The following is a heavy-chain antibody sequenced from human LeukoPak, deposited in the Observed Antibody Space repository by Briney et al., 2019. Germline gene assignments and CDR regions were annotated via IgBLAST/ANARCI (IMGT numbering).Heavy chain of an antibody. V-gene: IGHV4-39*07. Sequence: SETLSLTCTVPGGSISSSSYYWGWIRQPPGKGLEWIGSIYYSGGTYYNPSLKSRVTISVDTSKNQFSLKLSSVTAADTAVHYCARGYSYGLYYFDYWGQGTLVTVSS. J-gene: IGHJ4*02. D-gene: IGHD5-18*01. CDR3: ARGYSYGLYYFDY. CDR1: GGSISSSSYY. CDR2: IYYSGGT.